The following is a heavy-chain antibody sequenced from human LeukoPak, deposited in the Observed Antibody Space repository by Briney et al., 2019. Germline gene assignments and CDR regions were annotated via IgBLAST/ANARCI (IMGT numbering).Heavy chain of an antibody. V-gene: IGHV4-59*01. CDR1: GGSISSYY. J-gene: IGHJ4*02. D-gene: IGHD2-2*01. Sequence: SETLSLTCTLSGGSISSYYWSWIRQPPGKGLEWVGYIYYSGSTNYSPSLKSRVTISVDTSKNQFSLKLSSVTAADTAVYFCARSLSKYERRFDYWGQGTLVTVSS. CDR2: IYYSGST. CDR3: ARSLSKYERRFDY.